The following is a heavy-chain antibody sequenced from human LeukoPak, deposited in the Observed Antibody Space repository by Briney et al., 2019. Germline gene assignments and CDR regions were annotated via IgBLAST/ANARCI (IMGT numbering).Heavy chain of an antibody. V-gene: IGHV3-66*01. CDR2: IYSGGST. Sequence: GGSLRLSCAASGFTVSSNYMSWVRQAPGKGLEWVSVIYSGGSTYYADSVKGRFTISRDNSKSTLYLQMNSLRAEDTAVYYCVKGPRPDITVAHTVENWGQGTLVTVSS. CDR1: GFTVSSNY. D-gene: IGHD6-19*01. CDR3: VKGPRPDITVAHTVEN. J-gene: IGHJ4*02.